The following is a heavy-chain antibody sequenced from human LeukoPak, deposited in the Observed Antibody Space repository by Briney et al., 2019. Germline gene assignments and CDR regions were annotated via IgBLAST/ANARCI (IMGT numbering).Heavy chain of an antibody. Sequence: GGPLRLSCAASGFTFSSYWMQWVRQAPGKGRGWVSRINSDGSSTSYADSVKGRFTISRDNAKNTLYLQMNSLRAEDTAVYYCARGGLAVAGLDYWGQGTLVTVSS. CDR1: GFTFSSYW. CDR3: ARGGLAVAGLDY. J-gene: IGHJ4*02. V-gene: IGHV3-74*01. CDR2: INSDGSST. D-gene: IGHD6-19*01.